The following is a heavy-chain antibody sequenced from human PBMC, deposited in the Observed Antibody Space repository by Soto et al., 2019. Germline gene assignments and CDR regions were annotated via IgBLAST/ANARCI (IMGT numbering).Heavy chain of an antibody. D-gene: IGHD6-13*01. CDR3: ARGPVGGPSSSWYSFDY. CDR1: GGSFSGYY. V-gene: IGHV4-34*01. J-gene: IGHJ4*02. CDR2: INHSGST. Sequence: SETLSLTCAVYGGSFSGYYWSWIRQPPGKGLEWIGEINHSGSTNYNPSLKSRVTISVDTSKNQFSLKLSSVTAADTAVYYCARGPVGGPSSSWYSFDYWGQGPLVTVSS.